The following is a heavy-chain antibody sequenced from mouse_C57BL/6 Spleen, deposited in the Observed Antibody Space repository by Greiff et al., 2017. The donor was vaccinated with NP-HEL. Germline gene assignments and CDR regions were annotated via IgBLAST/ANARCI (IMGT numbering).Heavy chain of an antibody. Sequence: LVESGAELVRPGPSVKMSCKASGYTFTNYWIGWAKQRPGHGLEWIGDIYPGGGYTNYNEKFKGKATLTADKSSSTAYMQFSSLTSEDSAIYYCARRDGYYVFMDYWGQGTSVTVSS. V-gene: IGHV1-63*01. J-gene: IGHJ4*01. CDR1: GYTFTNYW. D-gene: IGHD2-3*01. CDR2: IYPGGGYT. CDR3: ARRDGYYVFMDY.